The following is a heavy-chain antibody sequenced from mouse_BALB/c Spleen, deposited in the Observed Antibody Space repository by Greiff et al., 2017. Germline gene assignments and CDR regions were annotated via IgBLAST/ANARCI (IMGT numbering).Heavy chain of an antibody. CDR1: GYTFTSYW. J-gene: IGHJ2*01. CDR3: TREIDYYGSSYDYFDY. V-gene: IGHV1-69*02. D-gene: IGHD1-1*01. CDR2: IYPSDSYT. Sequence: VQLQQPGAELVRPGASVKLSCKASGYTFTSYWINWVKQRPGQGLEWIGNIYPSDSYTNYNQKFKDKATLTVDKSSSTAYMQLSSPTSEDSAVYYCTREIDYYGSSYDYFDYWGQGTTLTVSS.